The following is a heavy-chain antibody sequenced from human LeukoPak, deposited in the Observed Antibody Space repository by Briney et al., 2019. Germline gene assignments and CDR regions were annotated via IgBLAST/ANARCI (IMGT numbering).Heavy chain of an antibody. D-gene: IGHD2-2*01. CDR3: ARDLLNHIVPYYYMDV. V-gene: IGHV4-34*01. J-gene: IGHJ6*03. CDR1: GGSFSGYY. Sequence: PSETLSLTCAVYGGSFSGYYWSWIRQPPGKGLEWIGEINHSGSTYYNPSLKSRVTISVDTSKNQFSLKLSSVTAADTAVYYCARDLLNHIVPYYYMDVWGKGTTVTVSS. CDR2: INHSGST.